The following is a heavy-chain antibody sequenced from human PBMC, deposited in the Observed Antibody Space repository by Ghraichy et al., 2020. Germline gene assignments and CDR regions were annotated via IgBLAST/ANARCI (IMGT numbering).Heavy chain of an antibody. D-gene: IGHD4-23*01. Sequence: ETLSLTCVGSGFTISSYTMNWVRQSPGEGLEWVSYITSSGRTIFYADSVKGRFTISRDNAKNSLYLQMNSLRDEDTAVYYCARGSTVVRFFYYDGMDVWGQGTTVTVSS. V-gene: IGHV3-48*02. CDR3: ARGSTVVRFFYYDGMDV. J-gene: IGHJ6*02. CDR2: ITSSGRTI. CDR1: GFTISSYT.